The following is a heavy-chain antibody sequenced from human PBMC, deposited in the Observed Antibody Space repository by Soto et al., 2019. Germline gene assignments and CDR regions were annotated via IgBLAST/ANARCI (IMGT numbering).Heavy chain of an antibody. CDR2: VTPMFGTA. CDR3: ARGTRAFYYYGLDV. D-gene: IGHD1-1*01. Sequence: QVQLVQSGADVKKPGSSVRVSCKASGGTFSNSVINGVRQAPGRGLEWMGEVTPMFGTANYAQRFQGRVTITADESTTTSYMDLSSLRSEDTAVHYWARGTRAFYYYGLDVWGQGSTVSASS. CDR1: GGTFSNSV. V-gene: IGHV1-69*12. J-gene: IGHJ6*01.